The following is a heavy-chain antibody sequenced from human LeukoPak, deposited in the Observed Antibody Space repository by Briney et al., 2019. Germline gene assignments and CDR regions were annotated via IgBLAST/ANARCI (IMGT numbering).Heavy chain of an antibody. CDR1: GFTFSSYW. Sequence: PGGSLRLSCAASGFTFSSYWMHWVRQAPGKGLVWVTRINSDGSSTSYADSVKGRFTISRDNAKNTLYLQMNSLRAEDTAVYYCARGSYILWFGESVDYWGQGTLVTVSS. D-gene: IGHD3-10*01. V-gene: IGHV3-74*01. CDR3: ARGSYILWFGESVDY. CDR2: INSDGSST. J-gene: IGHJ4*02.